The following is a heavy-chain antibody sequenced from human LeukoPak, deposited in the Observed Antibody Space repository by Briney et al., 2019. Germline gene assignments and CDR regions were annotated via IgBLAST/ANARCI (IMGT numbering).Heavy chain of an antibody. CDR3: ASIFGVVNNYYYYGMDV. D-gene: IGHD3-3*02. Sequence: SETLSLTCAVYGGSFSGYYWSWIRQPPGKGLEWIGEINHSGSTNYNPSLKSRVTISVDTSKNQFSLKLSSVTAADTAVHYCASIFGVVNNYYYYGMDVWGQGTTVTVSS. V-gene: IGHV4-34*01. CDR2: INHSGST. CDR1: GGSFSGYY. J-gene: IGHJ6*02.